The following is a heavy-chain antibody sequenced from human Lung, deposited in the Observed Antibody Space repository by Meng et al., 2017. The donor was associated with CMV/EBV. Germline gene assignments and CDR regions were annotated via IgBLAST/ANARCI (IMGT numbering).Heavy chain of an antibody. CDR2: IYWDDDK. Sequence: QITLKESGPTLVKPTQTLTLTCNVSGFSLNTGGVGVGWIRRLPGKALEWLALIYWDDDKRYSPSLESRLTITKDTSKNQVVLRMTYVDPMDTATYYCARRFSAHGYFDNWGQGTLVTVYS. CDR1: GFSLNTGGVG. J-gene: IGHJ4*02. V-gene: IGHV2-5*02. D-gene: IGHD1-26*01. CDR3: ARRFSAHGYFDN.